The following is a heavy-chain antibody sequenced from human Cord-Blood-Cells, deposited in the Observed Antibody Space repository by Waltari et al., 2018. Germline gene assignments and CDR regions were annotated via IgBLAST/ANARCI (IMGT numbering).Heavy chain of an antibody. CDR2: MNPNISNT. D-gene: IGHD6-13*01. V-gene: IGHV1-8*01. CDR1: GYTFTSYD. J-gene: IGHJ4*02. Sequence: QVQLVQSGAEVKKPGASVKVSCKASGYTFTSYDINWVRQATGQGLEWMGWMNPNISNTGYAQKSQGRVTMTRNTSISTAYMELSSLRSEDTAVYYCARGEYSSSWYDYWGQGTLVTVSS. CDR3: ARGEYSSSWYDY.